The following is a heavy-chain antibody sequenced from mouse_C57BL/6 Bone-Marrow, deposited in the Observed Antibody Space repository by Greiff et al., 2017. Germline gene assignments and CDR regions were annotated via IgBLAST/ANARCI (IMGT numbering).Heavy chain of an antibody. Sequence: VQLQQPGTELVKPGASVKLSCKASGYTFTSYWMHWVKQRPGQGLEWIGNINPSNGGTNYNEKFKSKATLTVAKSSSTAYMQLSSLTSEDSAVYYGARSECYYYGSSYNYAMDYWGQGTSVTVSS. D-gene: IGHD1-1*01. CDR3: ARSECYYYGSSYNYAMDY. CDR1: GYTFTSYW. V-gene: IGHV1-53*01. J-gene: IGHJ4*01. CDR2: INPSNGGT.